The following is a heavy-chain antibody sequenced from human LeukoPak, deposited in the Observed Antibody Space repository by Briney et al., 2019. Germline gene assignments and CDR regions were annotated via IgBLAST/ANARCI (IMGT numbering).Heavy chain of an antibody. V-gene: IGHV3-7*01. CDR1: GFTFSSYW. CDR3: ARGGSESDY. Sequence: PGRSLRLSCAASGFTFSSYWMSWVRQAPGKGLEWVANIKKDGTEKNYVDSVKGRFTISRDNAKNSLYLQMNSLRAEDTALYYCARGGSESDYWGQGTLVAVSS. J-gene: IGHJ4*02. CDR2: IKKDGTEK.